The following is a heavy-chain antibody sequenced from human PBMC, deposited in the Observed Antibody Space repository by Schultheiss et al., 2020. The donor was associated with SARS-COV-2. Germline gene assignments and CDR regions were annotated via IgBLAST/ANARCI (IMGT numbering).Heavy chain of an antibody. V-gene: IGHV4-38-2*01. CDR1: DYSIRSDYY. Sequence: SQTLSLTCAVSDYSIRSDYYWGWIRQPPGKGLEWIGSIYHSGSTYYNPSLKSRVTISVDTSKNQFSLKLSSVTAADTAVYYCARVAVTTGWFDPWGQGTLVTVSS. CDR3: ARVAVTTGWFDP. J-gene: IGHJ5*02. D-gene: IGHD4-17*01. CDR2: IYHSGST.